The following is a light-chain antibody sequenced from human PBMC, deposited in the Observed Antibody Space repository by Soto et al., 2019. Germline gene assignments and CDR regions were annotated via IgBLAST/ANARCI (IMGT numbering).Light chain of an antibody. Sequence: NFMLTQPHSVSESPGKAVTISCTRSSGSIASNYVQWYQQRPGSAPTTVIYEDNQRPSGVPDRFSGSIDSSSNSASLTISGLKTKDEADYYCQSYDSSTPVVFGGGTKLTVL. CDR2: EDN. CDR1: SGSIASNY. J-gene: IGLJ2*01. V-gene: IGLV6-57*04. CDR3: QSYDSSTPVV.